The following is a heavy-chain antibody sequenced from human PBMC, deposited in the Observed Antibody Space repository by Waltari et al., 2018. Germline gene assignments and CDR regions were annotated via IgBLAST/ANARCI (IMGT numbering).Heavy chain of an antibody. CDR2: IYYSGST. D-gene: IGHD1-7*01. Sequence: QVQLQESGPGLVKPSETLSLTCTVSGGSISSYYWRWIRQPPGKGLEWIGYIYYSGSTNYNPSLKSRVTISVDTSKNQFSLKLSSVTAADTAVYYCARADWNSREVDYWGQGTLVTVSS. V-gene: IGHV4-59*01. CDR1: GGSISSYY. CDR3: ARADWNSREVDY. J-gene: IGHJ4*02.